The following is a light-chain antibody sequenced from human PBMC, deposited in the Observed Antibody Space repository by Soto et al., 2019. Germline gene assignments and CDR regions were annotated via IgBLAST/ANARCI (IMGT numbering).Light chain of an antibody. CDR2: EVY. Sequence: QSVPTQPPSASGSPGQSVTFSCTGTSSDVGGYNYVSWYQQYPGKAPKLMIYEVYKRHSGVPDRFSGSKSGNTASLTVSGLQPEDEADDYCSAYAGSSTWVFGGGTKLTVL. CDR3: SAYAGSSTWV. V-gene: IGLV2-8*01. J-gene: IGLJ2*01. CDR1: SSDVGGYNY.